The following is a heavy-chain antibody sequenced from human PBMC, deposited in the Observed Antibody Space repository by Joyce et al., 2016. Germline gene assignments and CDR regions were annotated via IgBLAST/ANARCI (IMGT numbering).Heavy chain of an antibody. CDR2: LSSSSSYI. V-gene: IGHV3-21*01. D-gene: IGHD2-8*01. CDR1: GFTFSGYS. CDR3: ARSSYTNGIFDY. Sequence: EVQLVESGGGLVTPGGSLRLSCAASGFTFSGYSMCWGRQAPGKGLEWVSSLSSSSSYIKYTDSVKGRFTISRDNAKNSLYLQMNSLRVEDTAVYYCARSSYTNGIFDYWGQGTLVTVSS. J-gene: IGHJ4*02.